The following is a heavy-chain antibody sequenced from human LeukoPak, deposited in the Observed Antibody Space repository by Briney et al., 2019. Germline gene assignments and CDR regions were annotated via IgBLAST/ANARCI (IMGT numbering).Heavy chain of an antibody. CDR3: ARGGYCSGGSCSTYYYYYGMDV. CDR1: GGSISSYY. D-gene: IGHD2-15*01. CDR2: IYYSGST. V-gene: IGHV4-59*01. J-gene: IGHJ6*02. Sequence: ETLSLTCTVSGGSISSYYWSWIRQPPGKGLEWIGYIYYSGSTNYNPSLTSRVTISVDTSKNQFSLKLSSVTAADTAVYYCARGGYCSGGSCSTYYYYYGMDVWGQGTTVTVSS.